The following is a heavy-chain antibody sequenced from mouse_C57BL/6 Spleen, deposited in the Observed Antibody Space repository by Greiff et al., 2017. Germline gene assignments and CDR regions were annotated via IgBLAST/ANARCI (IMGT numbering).Heavy chain of an antibody. CDR3: AGGALTAVVAKDWYFGV. CDR2: IHPNSGST. Sequence: QVQLQQPGAELVKPGASVKLSCKASGYTFTSYWMHWVKQRPGQGLEWIGMIHPNSGSTNYNEKFKSKATLTVDKSSSTAYMQLSSLTSEDSAVYCWAGGALTAVVAKDWYFGVWGTGATVTVAS. CDR1: GYTFTSYW. V-gene: IGHV1-64*01. D-gene: IGHD1-1*01. J-gene: IGHJ1*03.